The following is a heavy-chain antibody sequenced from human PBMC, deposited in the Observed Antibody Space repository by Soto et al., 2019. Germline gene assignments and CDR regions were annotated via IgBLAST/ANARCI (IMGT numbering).Heavy chain of an antibody. V-gene: IGHV3-53*01. J-gene: IGHJ3*02. Sequence: AGGSLRLSCAASGFTVSSNYMSWVRQAPGKGLEWGSVIFSGGSTYYADSVKGRFNISRDNSKNTLYLQMNSLRAEDTAVYYCAAGYDSTAFDIWGQGTMVTVSS. D-gene: IGHD3-22*01. CDR3: AAGYDSTAFDI. CDR1: GFTVSSNY. CDR2: IFSGGST.